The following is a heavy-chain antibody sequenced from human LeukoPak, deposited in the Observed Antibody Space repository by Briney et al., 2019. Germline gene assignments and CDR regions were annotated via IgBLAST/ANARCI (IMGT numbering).Heavy chain of an antibody. Sequence: ASVKVSCKASGGTFSSYAISCVRQAPGQGLGWMGGIIPIFGTANYAQKFQGRVTITTDESTSTAYMELSSLRSEDRAVYYCARFDSSGYSNWGQGTLVTVSS. CDR1: GGTFSSYA. CDR3: ARFDSSGYSN. CDR2: IIPIFGTA. J-gene: IGHJ4*02. D-gene: IGHD3-22*01. V-gene: IGHV1-69*05.